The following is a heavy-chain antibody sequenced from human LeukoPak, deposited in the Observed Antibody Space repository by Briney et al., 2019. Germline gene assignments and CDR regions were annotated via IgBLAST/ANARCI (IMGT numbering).Heavy chain of an antibody. CDR3: GRGGEITMIVVVSLDY. D-gene: IGHD3-22*01. CDR2: ISYDGSNK. Sequence: GRSLRLSCAASGFTFSSYAMHWVRQAPGKGLEWVAVISYDGSNKYYADSVKGRFTISRDNSKNTLYLQMNSLRAEDTAVYYCGRGGEITMIVVVSLDYWGQGTLVTVSS. V-gene: IGHV3-30*04. CDR1: GFTFSSYA. J-gene: IGHJ4*02.